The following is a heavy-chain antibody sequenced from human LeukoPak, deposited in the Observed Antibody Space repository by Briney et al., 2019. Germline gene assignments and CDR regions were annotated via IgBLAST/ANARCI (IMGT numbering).Heavy chain of an antibody. CDR3: ARVLLPLYGMDV. D-gene: IGHD3-22*01. Sequence: GGSLRLSCAASGFTFSRDSMNWVRQAPGKGLEWVSYINGGGSPIYYADSVRGRFTISRDNSKNTLYLQMNSLRAEDTAVYYCARVLLPLYGMDVWGQGTTVTVSS. CDR1: GFTFSRDS. J-gene: IGHJ6*02. CDR2: INGGGSPI. V-gene: IGHV3-48*01.